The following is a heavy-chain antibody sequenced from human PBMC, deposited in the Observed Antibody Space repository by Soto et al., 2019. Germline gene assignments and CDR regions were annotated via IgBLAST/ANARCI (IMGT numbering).Heavy chain of an antibody. D-gene: IGHD6-19*01. J-gene: IGHJ3*02. CDR1: GGSISSYY. CDR3: ARDGISSGRDDAFDI. V-gene: IGHV4-4*07. CDR2: IYTSGST. Sequence: PSETLSLTCTVSGGSISSYYWSWIRQPAGKGLEWIGRIYTSGSTNYNPSLKSRVTMSVDTSKNQFSLKLSSVTAADTAVYYCARDGISSGRDDAFDIWGQGTMVTVSS.